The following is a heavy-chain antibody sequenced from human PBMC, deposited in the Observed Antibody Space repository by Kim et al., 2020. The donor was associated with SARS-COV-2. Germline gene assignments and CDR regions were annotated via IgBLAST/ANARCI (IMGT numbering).Heavy chain of an antibody. CDR1: GYTFTTYN. CDR3: ARELPYGSGSYDY. CDR2: INAGNGDT. D-gene: IGHD3-10*01. Sequence: ASVKVSCKASGYTFTTYNIHWVRQAPGQRLEWMGWINAGNGDTKYLQKLQARVTITGDTSASTVYMELSSLRFEDTAEYYCARELPYGSGSYDYWGQGSL. V-gene: IGHV1-3*01. J-gene: IGHJ4*02.